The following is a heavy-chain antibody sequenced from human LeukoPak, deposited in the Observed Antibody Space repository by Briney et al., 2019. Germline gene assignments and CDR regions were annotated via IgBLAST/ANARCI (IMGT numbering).Heavy chain of an antibody. Sequence: PGGSLRLSCAASGFTFSSYAMSWVRQAPGKGLEWVSAISGSGGSTYYADSVKGRFTISRDNSKNTLYLQMNSLRAEDTAVYYCAKYYGMTTVTNGGGDWFDPWGQGTLVTVSS. V-gene: IGHV3-23*01. D-gene: IGHD4-17*01. CDR2: ISGSGGST. CDR1: GFTFSSYA. J-gene: IGHJ5*02. CDR3: AKYYGMTTVTNGGGDWFDP.